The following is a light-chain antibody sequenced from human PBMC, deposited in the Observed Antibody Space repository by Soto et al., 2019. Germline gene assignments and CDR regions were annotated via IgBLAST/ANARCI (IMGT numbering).Light chain of an antibody. J-gene: IGLJ2*01. Sequence: QSALTQPASVSGSPGQSITISCTGTSSDVGSYNLVSWYQQLPGTAPKLLIFSNNQRPSGVPDRFSGSKSGTSASLAISGLRSEDEADYYCAAWDDSLSGHVVFGGGTKRPS. CDR2: SNN. CDR1: SSDVGSYNL. CDR3: AAWDDSLSGHVV. V-gene: IGLV1-47*02.